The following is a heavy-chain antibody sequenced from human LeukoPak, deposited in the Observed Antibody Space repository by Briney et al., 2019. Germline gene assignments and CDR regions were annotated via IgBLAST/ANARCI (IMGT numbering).Heavy chain of an antibody. CDR3: ARSSITMVRGASQAFDI. Sequence: PSQTLSLTCTVSGVSISSGSYYWSWIRQPAGKGLEWIGRIYTSGSTNYNPSLKSRVTISVDTSKNQFSLKLSSVTAADTAVYYCARSSITMVRGASQAFDIWGQGTMVTVSS. CDR1: GVSISSGSYY. D-gene: IGHD3-10*01. V-gene: IGHV4-61*02. CDR2: IYTSGST. J-gene: IGHJ3*02.